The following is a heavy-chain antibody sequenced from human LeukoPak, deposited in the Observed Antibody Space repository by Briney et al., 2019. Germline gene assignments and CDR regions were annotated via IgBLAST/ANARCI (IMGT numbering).Heavy chain of an antibody. CDR3: ARATFSSSGHSY. J-gene: IGHJ4*02. D-gene: IGHD6-13*01. CDR2: ISNSGATI. CDR1: GFAFSSFA. Sequence: QPGGSLRLSCAASGFAFSSFAMGWVRQAPGKGLEWVSYISNSGATIYYADSVKGRFTISRDNAKSSLFLQMNSLRAEDTGVYYCARATFSSSGHSYWGQGTLVTVSS. V-gene: IGHV3-48*03.